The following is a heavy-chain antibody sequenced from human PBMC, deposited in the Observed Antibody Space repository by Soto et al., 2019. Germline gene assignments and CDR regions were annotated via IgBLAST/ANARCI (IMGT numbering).Heavy chain of an antibody. J-gene: IGHJ6*02. V-gene: IGHV1-8*01. Sequence: ASVKVSCKASGYTFTSYDINWVRQATGQGLEWMGWMNPNSGNTGYAQKFQGRVTMTRNTSISTAYMELSSLRSEDTAVYYCARDYDGANYYYYGMDVWGQGTTVTVSS. D-gene: IGHD3-22*01. CDR2: MNPNSGNT. CDR3: ARDYDGANYYYYGMDV. CDR1: GYTFTSYD.